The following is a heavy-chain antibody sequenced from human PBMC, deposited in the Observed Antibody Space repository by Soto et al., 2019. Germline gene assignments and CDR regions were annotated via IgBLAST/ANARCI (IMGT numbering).Heavy chain of an antibody. CDR2: INHSGST. Sequence: QVQLQQWGAVLLKPSETLSLTCAVSGGSFSGYYWTWIRQPPGKGLEWIGAINHSGSTNYNQSLKSRVIISVDPSKHHFYLKMSSVNAADTAVYYCERWGKGPKAAAPPSDSWGQGTLGTVSS. CDR3: ERWGKGPKAAAPPSDS. V-gene: IGHV4-34*01. D-gene: IGHD6-13*01. CDR1: GGSFSGYY. J-gene: IGHJ4*02.